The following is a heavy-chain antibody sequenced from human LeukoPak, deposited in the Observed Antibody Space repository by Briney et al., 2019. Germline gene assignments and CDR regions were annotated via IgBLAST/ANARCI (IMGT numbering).Heavy chain of an antibody. V-gene: IGHV3-7*01. CDR2: IKQDGGEK. J-gene: IGHJ4*02. Sequence: GGSLRLSCAASGFTFSSYWMSWVRQAPGKGLEWVANIKQDGGEKYYVDSVKGRFTISRDNAKKSLFLQMDSLRAEDTAMYYCVREARGSFYDYWGRGALVTVSS. D-gene: IGHD1-26*01. CDR3: VREARGSFYDY. CDR1: GFTFSSYW.